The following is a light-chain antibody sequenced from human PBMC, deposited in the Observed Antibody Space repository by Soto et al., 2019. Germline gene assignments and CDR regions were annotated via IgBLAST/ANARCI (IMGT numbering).Light chain of an antibody. CDR3: AAWDDSLNVYV. CDR1: SSNIGSNT. Sequence: QSVLTQPLSASGTPGQRVTISCSGGSSNIGSNTVTWYQHLPGAAPKLLIYSNILRPSGVPDRVSGSKSGASASLDISGLQSDDEADYFCAAWDDSLNVYVFGTGTKVTGL. V-gene: IGLV1-44*01. J-gene: IGLJ1*01. CDR2: SNI.